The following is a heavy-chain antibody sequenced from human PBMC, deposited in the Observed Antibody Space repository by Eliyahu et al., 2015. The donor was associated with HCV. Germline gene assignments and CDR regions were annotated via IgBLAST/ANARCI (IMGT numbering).Heavy chain of an antibody. CDR3: ATSSSDSFWGGAFDI. D-gene: IGHD3-3*01. CDR1: GGTFSXYX. V-gene: IGHV1-69*02. Sequence: QVQLVQSGAEVKKTGSSVKVSCKASGGTFSXYXINWVRQAPGQGLEWMGRVIPFVGIANYAQKFQGRVTITADTFTSTGYMDLSSLRSEDTAVYFCATSSSDSFWGGAFDIWGQGTMVTVSS. J-gene: IGHJ3*02. CDR2: VIPFVGIA.